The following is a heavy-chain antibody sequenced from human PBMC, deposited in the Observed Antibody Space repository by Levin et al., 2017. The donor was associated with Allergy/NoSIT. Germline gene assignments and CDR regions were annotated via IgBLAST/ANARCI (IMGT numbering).Heavy chain of an antibody. CDR2: ISPYNGNT. CDR1: GYSFTNYG. CDR3: ARGVVPAAGRAYYYYMDG. D-gene: IGHD2-2*01. J-gene: IGHJ6*03. V-gene: IGHV1-18*01. Sequence: ASVKVSCKASGYSFTNYGIIWVRQAPGQGLERMGWISPYNGNTNYAQNLQGRVTMTTDTSTTTAYMELRSLTSDDTAVYYCARGVVPAAGRAYYYYMDGWGKGTTVTVSS.